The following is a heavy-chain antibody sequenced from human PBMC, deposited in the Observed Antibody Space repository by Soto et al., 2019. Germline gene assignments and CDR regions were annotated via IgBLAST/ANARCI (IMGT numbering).Heavy chain of an antibody. CDR2: ISGSGGST. CDR1: GFTFSSYA. CDR3: ANLKHPEYYYGSGSYSPFDY. D-gene: IGHD3-10*01. V-gene: IGHV3-23*01. J-gene: IGHJ4*02. Sequence: EVQLLESGGGLVQPGGSLRLSCAASGFTFSSYAMSWVRQAPGKGLEWVSAISGSGGSTYYADSVKGRFTISRDNSKNTLYLQMNSLRAEHTAVYYCANLKHPEYYYGSGSYSPFDYWGQGTLVTVSS.